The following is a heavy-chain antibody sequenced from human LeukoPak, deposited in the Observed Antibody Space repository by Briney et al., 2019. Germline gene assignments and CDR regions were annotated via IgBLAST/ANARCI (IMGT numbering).Heavy chain of an antibody. CDR1: GYTFTNYG. D-gene: IGHD3-10*01. V-gene: IGHV1-18*01. CDR3: ARDTRITVGVNDY. CDR2: ISAYSGDT. Sequence: ASVKVSCKASGYTFTNYGISWVRQAPGQGLEWMGWISAYSGDTNFAQKLQGRVTMSTDTSTNTAHMELRSLRSDDTAMYYCARDTRITVGVNDYWGQGTLVTVSS. J-gene: IGHJ4*02.